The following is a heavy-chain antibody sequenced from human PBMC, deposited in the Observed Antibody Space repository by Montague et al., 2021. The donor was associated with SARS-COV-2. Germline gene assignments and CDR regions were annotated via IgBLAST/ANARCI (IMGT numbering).Heavy chain of an antibody. CDR3: ASHYCSSPSCYGGWDYYYYMDV. V-gene: IGHV4-34*01. CDR1: GGSFSGYY. Sequence: SETLSLTCAVYGGSFSGYYWSWIRQSPGKGLEWMGESNHGGSTSYNQSLRSRVTISLETSKNQFSLKLMSVTAADTGVYYCASHYCSSPSCYGGWDYYYYMDVWGKGTTVTVSS. D-gene: IGHD2-2*01. CDR2: SNHGGST. J-gene: IGHJ6*03.